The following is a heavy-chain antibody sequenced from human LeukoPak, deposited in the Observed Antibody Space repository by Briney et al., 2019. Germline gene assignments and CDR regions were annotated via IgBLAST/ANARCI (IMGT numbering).Heavy chain of an antibody. CDR3: ARELRVYYGSGSYYPDY. Sequence: GRSLRLSCAASGFTFSSYWMSWVRQAPGKGLEWVANIKQDGSEKYYVDSVKGRFTISRDNAKNSLYLQMNSLRAEDTAVYYCARELRVYYGSGSYYPDYWGQGTLVTVSS. D-gene: IGHD3-10*01. CDR2: IKQDGSEK. V-gene: IGHV3-7*01. J-gene: IGHJ4*02. CDR1: GFTFSSYW.